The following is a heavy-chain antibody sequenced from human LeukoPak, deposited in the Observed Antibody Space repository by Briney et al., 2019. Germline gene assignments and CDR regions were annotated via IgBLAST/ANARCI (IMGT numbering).Heavy chain of an antibody. CDR3: ALVTSGWSDDSFDI. D-gene: IGHD6-19*01. CDR2: IHYSGNS. J-gene: IGHJ3*02. V-gene: IGHV4-59*01. Sequence: SETLSLTCTVSGTTISSYYWSWIRQPPGKGLEWIGYIHYSGNSNYNPSLKSRVTISVDTSNNQFSLKLRSVTAADTAVYYCALVTSGWSDDSFDIWGQGTTVTVS. CDR1: GTTISSYY.